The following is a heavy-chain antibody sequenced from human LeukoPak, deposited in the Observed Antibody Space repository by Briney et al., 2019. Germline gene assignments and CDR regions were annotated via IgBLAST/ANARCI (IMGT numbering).Heavy chain of an antibody. J-gene: IGHJ4*02. Sequence: GGSLRLSCAASGFTFSDVWMSWVRQAPGKGLEWVANINQDGRGIYYVVSVKGRFSISRDNTNNLLYLQMNSLRAEDTAMYFCARDSYRSLDYWGQGTLVTGSS. D-gene: IGHD4-11*01. V-gene: IGHV3-7*01. CDR2: INQDGRGI. CDR1: GFTFSDVW. CDR3: ARDSYRSLDY.